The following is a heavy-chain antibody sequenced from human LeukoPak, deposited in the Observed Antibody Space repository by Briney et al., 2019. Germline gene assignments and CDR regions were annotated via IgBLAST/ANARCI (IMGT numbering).Heavy chain of an antibody. Sequence: PSETLSLTCTVSGGSISSSSYYWGWIRQPPGRGLEWIGSIYYSGSTYYNPSLKSRVTISVDTSKNQFSLKPSSVTAADTAVYYCAGDFWSGYYFRDWGQGTLVTVSS. CDR1: GGSISSSSYY. J-gene: IGHJ4*02. CDR3: AGDFWSGYYFRD. V-gene: IGHV4-39*07. D-gene: IGHD3-3*01. CDR2: IYYSGST.